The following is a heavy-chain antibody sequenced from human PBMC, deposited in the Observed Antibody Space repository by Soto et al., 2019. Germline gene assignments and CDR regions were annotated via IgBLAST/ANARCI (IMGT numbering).Heavy chain of an antibody. J-gene: IGHJ4*02. V-gene: IGHV4-39*01. CDR2: IYYSGTT. CDR3: ARQTGGFGYYFDY. CDR1: GGSISNNDYY. Sequence: QLRLQESGPGLVKPSETLSLTCTVSGGSISNNDYYWGWVRQPTGKELEWIGAIYYSGTTYYNPSLRSRFTLSVDTSTNQFSLQLNSVTAADTAVYYCARQTGGFGYYFDYWGQGILVTVSS. D-gene: IGHD3-10*01.